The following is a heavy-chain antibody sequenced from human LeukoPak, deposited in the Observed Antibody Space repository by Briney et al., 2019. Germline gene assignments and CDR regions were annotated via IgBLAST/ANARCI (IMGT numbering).Heavy chain of an antibody. CDR1: GVSISSSSYY. D-gene: IGHD3-10*01. CDR2: IYYSGST. J-gene: IGHJ6*03. V-gene: IGHV4-39*01. CDR3: ARVGGEYYYGSGSYYNPRYNYYYMDV. Sequence: PSETLSLTCSVSGVSISSSSYYWAWIRQPPGKGLEWIANIYYSGSTYFNPSLKSRVTISKDTSKNQFSLKLTSVTAADTAVYYCARVGGEYYYGSGSYYNPRYNYYYMDVWGKGTTVTVSS.